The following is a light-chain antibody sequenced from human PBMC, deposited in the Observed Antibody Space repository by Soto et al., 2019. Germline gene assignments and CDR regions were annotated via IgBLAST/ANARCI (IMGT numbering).Light chain of an antibody. CDR1: QRMSAW. CDR3: QQYDTYSWT. Sequence: DIQMTQSPTTLSASVGDRVIITCRASQRMSAWLAWYQHKPGKAPTLLIYDASSLENGVPSRFSGSGSGTNFTLTISSLKHNDFATYYSQQYDTYSWTSGNGTQVEIK. J-gene: IGKJ1*01. CDR2: DAS. V-gene: IGKV1-5*01.